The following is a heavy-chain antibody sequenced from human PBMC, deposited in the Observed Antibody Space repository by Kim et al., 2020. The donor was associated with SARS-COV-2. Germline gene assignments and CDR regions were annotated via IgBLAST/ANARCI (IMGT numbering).Heavy chain of an antibody. CDR2: T. CDR3: ARYSSGWYGDY. J-gene: IGHJ4*02. D-gene: IGHD6-19*01. V-gene: IGHV5-51*01. Sequence: TRYSPSFQGQVTISADKSISPAYLQWSSLKASDTAMYYCARYSSGWYGDYWGQGTLVTVSS.